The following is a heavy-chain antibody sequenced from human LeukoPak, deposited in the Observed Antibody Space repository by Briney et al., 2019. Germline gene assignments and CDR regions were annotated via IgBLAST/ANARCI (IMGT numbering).Heavy chain of an antibody. CDR1: GFTFSAYF. CDR3: ARDRGRTWADY. V-gene: IGHV3-7*01. D-gene: IGHD3-16*01. CDR2: INQDESER. Sequence: GRSLRLSCAASGFTFSAYFMHWVRQAPGKGLEWVANINQDESERYYVDSVKGRFTISRDNAKNSLYLQMNSLRAEDTAVYYCARDRGRTWADYWGQGTLVTVSS. J-gene: IGHJ4*02.